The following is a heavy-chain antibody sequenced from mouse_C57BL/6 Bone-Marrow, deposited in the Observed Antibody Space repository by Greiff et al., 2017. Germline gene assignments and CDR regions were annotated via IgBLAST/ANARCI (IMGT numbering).Heavy chain of an antibody. Sequence: QVHVKQPGAELVMPGASVKLSCKASGYTFTSYWMHWVKQRPGQGLEWIGEIDPSDSYTNYNQKFKGKSTLTVDKSSSTAYMQLSSLTSEDSAVYYCASGDYGSSYDWYFDVWGTGTTVTVSS. J-gene: IGHJ1*03. V-gene: IGHV1-69*01. CDR3: ASGDYGSSYDWYFDV. D-gene: IGHD1-1*01. CDR1: GYTFTSYW. CDR2: IDPSDSYT.